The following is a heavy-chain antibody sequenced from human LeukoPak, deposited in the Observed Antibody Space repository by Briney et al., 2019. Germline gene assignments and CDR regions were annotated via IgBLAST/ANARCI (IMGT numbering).Heavy chain of an antibody. D-gene: IGHD3-10*01. V-gene: IGHV4-59*01. CDR3: ASGVRGVKYYLHY. CDR1: GGSTSSYY. Sequence: PSETLSLTCTVSGGSTSSYYWSWIRQSPGKGLEWIGYFYYSGSTNYNPSLKSRVTISVGTSKNEFSLKLRSVTAADTAVYYCASGVRGVKYYLHYWGQGTLVTVSS. J-gene: IGHJ4*02. CDR2: FYYSGST.